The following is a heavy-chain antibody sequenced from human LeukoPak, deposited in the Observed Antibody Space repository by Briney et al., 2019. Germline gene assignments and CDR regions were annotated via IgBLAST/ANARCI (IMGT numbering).Heavy chain of an antibody. Sequence: ASVKVSCKASGYTFTGYYMHWVRQTPGQGLEWMGRIIPILGIANYAQKFQGRVTITADKSTSTAYMELSSLRSEDTAVYYCARDGPYYYGQPVFDYWGQGTLVTVSS. V-gene: IGHV1-69*04. CDR3: ARDGPYYYGQPVFDY. J-gene: IGHJ4*02. CDR1: GYTFTGYY. CDR2: IIPILGIA. D-gene: IGHD3-10*01.